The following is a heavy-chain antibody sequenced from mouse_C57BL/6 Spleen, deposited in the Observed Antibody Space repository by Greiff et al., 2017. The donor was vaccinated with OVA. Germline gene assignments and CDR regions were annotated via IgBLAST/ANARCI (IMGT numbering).Heavy chain of an antibody. CDR2: INPNYGTT. J-gene: IGHJ3*01. Sequence: LVESGPELVKPGASVKISCKASGYSFTDYNMNWVKQSNGKSLEWIGVINPNYGTTSYNQKFKGKATLTVDQSSSTAYMQLNILTSEDSAVDDCAANDGYDRPWFAYWGQGTLVTVSA. CDR3: AANDGYDRPWFAY. V-gene: IGHV1-39*01. D-gene: IGHD2-2*01. CDR1: GYSFTDYN.